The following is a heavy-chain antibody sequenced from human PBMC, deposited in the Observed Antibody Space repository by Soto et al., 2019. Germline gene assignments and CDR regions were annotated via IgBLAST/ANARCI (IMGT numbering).Heavy chain of an antibody. Sequence: GGSLRLSCAASGFTFSSYWMSWVRQAPGKGLEWVANINQAGSDKYYVDSVKGRFTISRDNPKNSLYLQMNSLTAEDTAVYYCARERWTRRFERVYAFDIWGQGTMVTVSS. CDR2: INQAGSDK. CDR1: GFTFSSYW. J-gene: IGHJ3*02. CDR3: ARERWTRRFERVYAFDI. V-gene: IGHV3-7*01. D-gene: IGHD6-6*01.